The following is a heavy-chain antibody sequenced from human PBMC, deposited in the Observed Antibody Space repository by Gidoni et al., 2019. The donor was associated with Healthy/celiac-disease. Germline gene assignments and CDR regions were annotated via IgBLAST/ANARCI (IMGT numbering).Heavy chain of an antibody. V-gene: IGHV3-73*02. J-gene: IGHJ4*02. Sequence: EVQLAESGGGLVQPGGSLKLSCSAPGFTFSGSAMHWVRQASGKGLEWGGRIRSKANSYATAYAASVKGRFTISRDDSKNTAYLQMNSLKTEDTAVYYCTRLAFGATVTTAPPAWGQGTLVTVSS. CDR1: GFTFSGSA. D-gene: IGHD4-17*01. CDR2: IRSKANSYAT. CDR3: TRLAFGATVTTAPPA.